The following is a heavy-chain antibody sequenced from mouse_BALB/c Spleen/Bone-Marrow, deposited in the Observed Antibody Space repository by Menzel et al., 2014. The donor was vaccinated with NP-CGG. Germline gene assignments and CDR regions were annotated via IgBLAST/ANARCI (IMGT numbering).Heavy chain of an antibody. V-gene: IGHV5-17*02. CDR3: ARDRYDEYFDV. J-gene: IGHJ1*01. D-gene: IGHD2-14*01. CDR2: ISSGSSTI. CDR1: GFTFSSFG. Sequence: EVNVVESGGGLVQPGGSRKLSCAASGFTFSSFGMHWVRQAPEKGLEGVAYISSGSSTIYYADTVKGRFTISRDNPKNTLFLQMTSLRSEDTAMYYCARDRYDEYFDVWGAGTTVTVSS.